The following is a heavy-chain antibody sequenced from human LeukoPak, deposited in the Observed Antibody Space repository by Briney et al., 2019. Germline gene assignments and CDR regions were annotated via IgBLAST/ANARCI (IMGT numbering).Heavy chain of an antibody. J-gene: IGHJ4*02. V-gene: IGHV4-30-2*03. D-gene: IGHD6-19*01. CDR1: GGSIGSGGYS. CDR3: ARKYFSGWYEGTFDY. CDR2: IYYSGST. Sequence: PSETLSLTCAVSGGSIGSGGYSWSWIRQPPGKGLEWIGSIYYSGSTYYNPSLKSRVTISVDTSKNQFSLKLSSVTAADTAVYYCARKYFSGWYEGTFDYWGQGTLVTVSS.